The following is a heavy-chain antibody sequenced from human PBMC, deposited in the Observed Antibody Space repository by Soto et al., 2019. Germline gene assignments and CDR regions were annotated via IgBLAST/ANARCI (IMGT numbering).Heavy chain of an antibody. V-gene: IGHV4-34*01. CDR2: INHLGSI. CDR1: GGSLSDYF. CDR3: ARGGISHWDYSYYMDV. D-gene: IGHD2-21*01. Sequence: SENLSLTCVVSGGSLSDYFWSWIRQPPGMALEWIGEINHLGSINYNPSLKSRVTMSVDTSKNQFSLTLNSVTAADTATYYCARGGISHWDYSYYMDVWDRGTTVTGSS. J-gene: IGHJ6*03.